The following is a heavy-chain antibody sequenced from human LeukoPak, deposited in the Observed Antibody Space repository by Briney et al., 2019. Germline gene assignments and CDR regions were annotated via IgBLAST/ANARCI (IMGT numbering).Heavy chain of an antibody. D-gene: IGHD2-15*01. CDR2: INPNSGGT. Sequence: ASVKVSCKASGHTFTGYYMHWVRQAPGQGLEWMGWINPNSGGTNYAQKFQGRVTMTRDTSISTAYMELSRLRSDDTAVYYCARVHCSGGSCYSDYWGQGTLVTVSS. V-gene: IGHV1-2*02. CDR1: GHTFTGYY. J-gene: IGHJ4*02. CDR3: ARVHCSGGSCYSDY.